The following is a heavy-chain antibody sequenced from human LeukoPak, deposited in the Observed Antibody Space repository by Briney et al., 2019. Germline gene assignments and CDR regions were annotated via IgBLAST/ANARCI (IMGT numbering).Heavy chain of an antibody. CDR1: GDIVSNNIAT. D-gene: IGHD6-13*01. Sequence: SQTLSLTCAISGDIVSNNIATWNWVRQSPSRGLEWLGRTYYRSRWGNDYAISVKSRITINPDTSRNQFSLQLNSVTPDDTAVYYCATTRSAYSSSPADFWGQGTLVTVSS. CDR2: TYYRSRWGN. V-gene: IGHV6-1*01. J-gene: IGHJ4*02. CDR3: ATTRSAYSSSPADF.